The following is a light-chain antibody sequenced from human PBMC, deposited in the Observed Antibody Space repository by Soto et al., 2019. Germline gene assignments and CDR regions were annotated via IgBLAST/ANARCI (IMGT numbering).Light chain of an antibody. CDR1: QSVSDN. CDR3: QQYNDWPIT. J-gene: IGKJ5*01. CDR2: SAS. Sequence: EIIMTQSPATLSVSPGERVTLSCRASQSVSDNVAWYQQRPGQSPRLLMHSASARAAGLPARFSGSGSGTEFSLSIHSLQSEDFAVYFCQQYNDWPITFGQGTRLKTK. V-gene: IGKV3-15*01.